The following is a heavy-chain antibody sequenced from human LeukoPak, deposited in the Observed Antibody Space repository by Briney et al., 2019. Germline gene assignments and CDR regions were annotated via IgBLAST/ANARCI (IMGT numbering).Heavy chain of an antibody. Sequence: SETLSLTCAVYGGSFSGYYWSWIRQPPGKGLEWIGEINHSGSTNYNPSLKSRATISVDTSKNQFSLKLSSVTAADTAVYYCARANFHSSGYYYWFDYWGQGTLVTVSS. V-gene: IGHV4-34*01. D-gene: IGHD3-22*01. CDR3: ARANFHSSGYYYWFDY. CDR2: INHSGST. CDR1: GGSFSGYY. J-gene: IGHJ4*02.